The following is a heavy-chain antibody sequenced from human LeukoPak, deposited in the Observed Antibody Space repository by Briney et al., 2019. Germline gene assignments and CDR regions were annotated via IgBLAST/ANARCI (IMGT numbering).Heavy chain of an antibody. CDR1: GYTFTSYG. V-gene: IGHV1-18*01. CDR2: ISAYNGNT. CDR3: ARDRVRGMTTGMGGGDY. Sequence: ASVKVSCKASGYTFTSYGISWVRQAPGQGLEWMGWISAYNGNTNYAQKLQGRVTITADKSTSTAYMELSSLRSEDTAVYYCARDRVRGMTTGMGGGDYWGQGTLVTVSS. J-gene: IGHJ4*02. D-gene: IGHD4-17*01.